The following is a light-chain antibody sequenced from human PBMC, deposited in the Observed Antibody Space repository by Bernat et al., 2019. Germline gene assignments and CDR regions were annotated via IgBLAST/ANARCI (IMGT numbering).Light chain of an antibody. CDR1: QDIGSS. V-gene: IGKV1-16*02. CDR2: DTS. J-gene: IGKJ3*01. Sequence: DIQMAQSPSSLSASIGDRVTITCRASQDIGSSLAWFQQRPGKAPKSLIYDTSRLQSGVPSKFTGSGSGTDFSLTIHSLQPEDFVTYYCQQYKVYPFTFGPATKVEIK. CDR3: QQYKVYPFT.